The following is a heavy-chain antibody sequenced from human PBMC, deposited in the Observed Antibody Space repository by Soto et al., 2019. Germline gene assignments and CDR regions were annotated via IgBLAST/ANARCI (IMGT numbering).Heavy chain of an antibody. J-gene: IGHJ5*01. CDR2: IYSGHTT. Sequence: PGGSLRLCCVASGFIVSSNQMSWVRQAPGKGREWVSVIYSGHTTYYADSVEGRFTISRDDSKNTLYLQMNSLRVEDTAVYYCTALGTSGSYSLSWRDVPLISVSS. V-gene: IGHV3-53*01. D-gene: IGHD1-26*01. CDR1: GFIVSSNQ. CDR3: TALGTSGSYSLS.